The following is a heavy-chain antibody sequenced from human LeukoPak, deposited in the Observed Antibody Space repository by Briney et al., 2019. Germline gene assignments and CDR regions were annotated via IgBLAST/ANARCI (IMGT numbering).Heavy chain of an antibody. CDR3: TRRCKDAYTLYCFDY. D-gene: IGHD5-24*01. J-gene: IGHJ4*02. V-gene: IGHV4-59*07. Sequence: PSDPLSLTCTVSGGSINSYYWSWIRQPPGKGLEWIGHMYYSGGTNYNPSLKSRVTISVDTSKNQFSLKLSSVTAADTAVYYCTRRCKDAYTLYCFDYWGQGTLVTVSS. CDR2: MYYSGGT. CDR1: GGSINSYY.